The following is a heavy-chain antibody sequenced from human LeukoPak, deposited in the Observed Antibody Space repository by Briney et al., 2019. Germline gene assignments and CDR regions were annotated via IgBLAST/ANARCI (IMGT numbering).Heavy chain of an antibody. V-gene: IGHV4-59*08. CDR3: ARHIGRVLPFDY. Sequence: KSSETLSLTCTVSGDSISRYYWSWIRQPPGKGPEWIGHIYYSGSANYNPSLKSRVTISIDTSKNQFSLKLSSVTAADTAMYYCARHIGRVLPFDYWGQGTLVTVSS. CDR1: GDSISRYY. CDR2: IYYSGSA. D-gene: IGHD3-10*01. J-gene: IGHJ4*02.